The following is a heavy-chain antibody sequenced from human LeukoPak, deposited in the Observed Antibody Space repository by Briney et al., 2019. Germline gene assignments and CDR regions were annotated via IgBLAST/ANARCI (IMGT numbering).Heavy chain of an antibody. J-gene: IGHJ4*02. D-gene: IGHD6-19*01. CDR1: GGSFSGYS. V-gene: IGHV4-34*01. CDR2: TNHRGST. Sequence: SETLSLTCAFSGGSFSGYSWGWIRQTPGQGLEWIGETNHRGSTNYNPSLKSRATISVDASKSQFYLKLSSVTAADTAVYYCARVSRWFLAVAGYADFWGQGTQVTVSS. CDR3: ARVSRWFLAVAGYADF.